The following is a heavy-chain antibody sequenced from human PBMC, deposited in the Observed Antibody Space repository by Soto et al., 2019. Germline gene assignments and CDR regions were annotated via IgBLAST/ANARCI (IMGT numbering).Heavy chain of an antibody. J-gene: IGHJ4*02. D-gene: IGHD2-21*02. CDR1: GYTFTDLA. V-gene: IGHV1-8*01. Sequence: QVQLVQSGAEVRQPGASVKVSCKTSGYTFTDLAINWVRQATGQGLEWMGWMHPTSGDTGYAQNFQGRVTMTSDISISTAYMELNSLRYEDTAFYYCARGVTAGVDHWGQGTLVTVSS. CDR3: ARGVTAGVDH. CDR2: MHPTSGDT.